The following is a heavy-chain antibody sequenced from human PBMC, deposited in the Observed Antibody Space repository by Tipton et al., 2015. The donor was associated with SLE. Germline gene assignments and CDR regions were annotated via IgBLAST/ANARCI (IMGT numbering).Heavy chain of an antibody. J-gene: IGHJ2*01. Sequence: TLSLTCTVSGGSISSSSYYWGWIRQPPGKGLEWIGSIYYSGSTYYNPSLKSRVTISVDTSKNHFSLKLSSVTAADTAVYYCARLPRIAAAGDYWYFDLWGRGTLVTVSS. D-gene: IGHD6-13*01. CDR3: ARLPRIAAAGDYWYFDL. V-gene: IGHV4-39*01. CDR2: IYYSGST. CDR1: GGSISSSSYY.